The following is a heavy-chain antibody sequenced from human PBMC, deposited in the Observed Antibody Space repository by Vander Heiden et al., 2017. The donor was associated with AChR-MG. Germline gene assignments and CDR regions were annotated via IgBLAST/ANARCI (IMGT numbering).Heavy chain of an antibody. V-gene: IGHV3-30*02. D-gene: IGHD3-10*01. CDR2: IRYDGSNK. CDR1: GCTFIGYG. CDR3: AKDHRGLFY. J-gene: IGHJ4*02. Sequence: QVQLVESGGGVVQPGGSLRLSCTASGCTFIGYGRHWLRQAPGKGLEWVAFIRYDGSNKYYADSVKGRFTISRDNSKNTLYLQMNSLRAEDTAVYYCAKDHRGLFYWGQGTLVTVSS.